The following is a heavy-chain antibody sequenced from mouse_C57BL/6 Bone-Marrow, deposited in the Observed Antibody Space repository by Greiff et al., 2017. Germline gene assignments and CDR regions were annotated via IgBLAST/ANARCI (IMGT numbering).Heavy chain of an antibody. CDR2: ISYSGST. D-gene: IGHD4-1*01. CDR3: ARYAAPGGQGYFDV. Sequence: EVKLQESGPGLAKPSPTLSLTCSVTGYSITSDYWNWIRKFPGNKLEYMGYISYSGSTYYNPSLNSRISITPDTSKNQYYLQLNSVTTEDTATYYCARYAAPGGQGYFDVWGTGTTVTVSS. J-gene: IGHJ1*03. CDR1: GYSITSDY. V-gene: IGHV3-8*01.